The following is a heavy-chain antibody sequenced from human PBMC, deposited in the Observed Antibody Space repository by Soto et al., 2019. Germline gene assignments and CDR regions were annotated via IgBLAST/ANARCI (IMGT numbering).Heavy chain of an antibody. D-gene: IGHD3-22*01. CDR1: GFSLSTRGVG. CDR3: AHRIYDSSGYSFDY. Sequence: QITLKASGPTLVKPTQTLTLTCTFSGFSLSTRGVGVGWIRQPPGKALEWLALIYWDDDKRYSPSLKIRLTLTKDTSKNQVVLTMTNMDPVDTATYYSAHRIYDSSGYSFDYGGQGTLVTVSS. V-gene: IGHV2-5*02. J-gene: IGHJ4*02. CDR2: IYWDDDK.